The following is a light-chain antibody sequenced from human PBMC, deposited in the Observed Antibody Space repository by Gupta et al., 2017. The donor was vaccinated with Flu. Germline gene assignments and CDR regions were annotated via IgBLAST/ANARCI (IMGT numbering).Light chain of an antibody. V-gene: IGKV3-20*01. Sequence: EIVLTQSPGSLSLSPGERATLSCRASQTVDGAFLAWYQQQPGRAPRLLIYGTSTRDTGIPDRFSGSGYGTDFTLTISGREPEDFAVYYCQQYGHSPSFSFGQGTKLEI. CDR2: GTS. CDR3: QQYGHSPSFS. CDR1: QTVDGAF. J-gene: IGKJ2*03.